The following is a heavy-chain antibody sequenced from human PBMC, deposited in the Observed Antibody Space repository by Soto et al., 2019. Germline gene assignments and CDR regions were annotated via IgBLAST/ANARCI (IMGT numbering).Heavy chain of an antibody. CDR3: ARAVAAAGTIRYYYYYYGMDV. D-gene: IGHD6-13*01. CDR1: GGSFSGYY. CDR2: INHSGST. Sequence: SETLSLTCAVYGGSFSGYYWSWIRQPPGKGLEWIGEINHSGSTNYNPSLKSRVTISVDTSKNQFSLKLSSVTAADTAVYYCARAVAAAGTIRYYYYYYGMDVWGQGTTVTVSS. V-gene: IGHV4-34*01. J-gene: IGHJ6*02.